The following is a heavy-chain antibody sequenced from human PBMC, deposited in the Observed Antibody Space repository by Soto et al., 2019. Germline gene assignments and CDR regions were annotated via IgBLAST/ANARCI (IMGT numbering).Heavy chain of an antibody. D-gene: IGHD3-10*01. CDR3: VLSRVRSLWFDP. CDR2: IYYSGST. J-gene: IGHJ5*02. CDR1: GGSISSGDYY. V-gene: IGHV4-30-4*01. Sequence: LSLTCTVSGGSISSGDYYWSWIRQPPGKGLEWIGYIYYSGSTYYNPSLKSRVTISVDTSKNQFSLKLSSVTAADTAVYYCVLSRVRSLWFDPWGQGTLVTVSS.